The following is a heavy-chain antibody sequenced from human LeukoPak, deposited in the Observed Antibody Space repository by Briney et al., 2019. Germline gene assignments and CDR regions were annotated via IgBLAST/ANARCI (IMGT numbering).Heavy chain of an antibody. D-gene: IGHD5-24*01. CDR3: ARGGPNYARDYHYYGMDV. CDR2: INHSGST. J-gene: IGHJ6*02. CDR1: GGSFSCYY. V-gene: IGHV4-34*01. Sequence: SETLSLTCAVYGGSFSCYYWSWIRQPPGKGLEWIGEINHSGSTNYNPSLKSRVTISVDTSKNQFSLKLSSVTAADTAVYYCARGGPNYARDYHYYGMDVWGQGTTVTVSS.